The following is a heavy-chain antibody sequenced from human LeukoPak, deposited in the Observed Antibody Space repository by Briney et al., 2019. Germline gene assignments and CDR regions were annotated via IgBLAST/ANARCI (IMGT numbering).Heavy chain of an antibody. Sequence: GGSLRLSCAASGFTFSSYWMSWVRQAPGKGLEWVANIKQDGSEKYYVDSVKGRFTISRDNAKNSPYLQMNSLRAEDTAVYYCARDSSGWYGYYYYGMDVWGQGTTVTVSS. CDR3: ARDSSGWYGYYYYGMDV. D-gene: IGHD6-19*01. CDR2: IKQDGSEK. CDR1: GFTFSSYW. V-gene: IGHV3-7*03. J-gene: IGHJ6*02.